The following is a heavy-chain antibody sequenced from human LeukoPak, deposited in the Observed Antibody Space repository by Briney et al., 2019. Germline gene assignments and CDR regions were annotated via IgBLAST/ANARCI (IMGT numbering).Heavy chain of an antibody. V-gene: IGHV3-30-3*01. J-gene: IGHJ4*02. Sequence: GGSLRFSCAASGFTFSSYAMHWVRQAPGKGLEWVAVISYDGSNKYYADSVKGRFTISRDNSKNTLYLQMNSLRAEDTAVYYCARGSQYYDYVWGSYRLRGFDYWGQGTLVTVSS. D-gene: IGHD3-16*02. CDR3: ARGSQYYDYVWGSYRLRGFDY. CDR1: GFTFSSYA. CDR2: ISYDGSNK.